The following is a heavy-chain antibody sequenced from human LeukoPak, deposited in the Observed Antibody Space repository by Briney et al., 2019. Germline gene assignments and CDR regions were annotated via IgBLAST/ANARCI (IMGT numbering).Heavy chain of an antibody. V-gene: IGHV1-2*02. Sequence: WASVKVSCKASGYTFTGYYMHWVRQAPGQGLERMGWINPNSGGTNYAQKFQGRVTMTRDTSISTAYMELSRLRSDDTAVYYCASISLYDSSGYYYPAYWGQGTLVTVSS. CDR3: ASISLYDSSGYYYPAY. CDR2: INPNSGGT. J-gene: IGHJ4*02. CDR1: GYTFTGYY. D-gene: IGHD3-22*01.